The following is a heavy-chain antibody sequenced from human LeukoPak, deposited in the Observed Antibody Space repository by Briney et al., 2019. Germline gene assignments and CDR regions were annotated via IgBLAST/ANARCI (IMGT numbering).Heavy chain of an antibody. CDR1: GFTFSSYW. J-gene: IGHJ4*02. Sequence: GGSLRLSCAASGFTFSSYWMHWVRQAPGKGLVWVSRINSVGSSTSYADSVKGRFTISRDNAENSLYLQMNGLRAEDTAMYYCVRSQGGYYYDSSGYYQGPLDYWGQGTLVTVSS. CDR2: INSVGSST. V-gene: IGHV3-74*01. CDR3: VRSQGGYYYDSSGYYQGPLDY. D-gene: IGHD3-22*01.